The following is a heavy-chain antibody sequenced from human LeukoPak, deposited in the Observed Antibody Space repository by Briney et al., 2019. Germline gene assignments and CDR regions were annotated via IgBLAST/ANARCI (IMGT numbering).Heavy chain of an antibody. Sequence: ASVKVSCKASGYTFTSYDINWVRQATGQGLEWMGLMNPNSGNTGYAQKFQGRVTMTRNTSISTAYMELSSLRSEDTAVYYCARGPPGSYYLFYFDYWGQGTLVTVSS. CDR2: MNPNSGNT. CDR1: GYTFTSYD. D-gene: IGHD1-26*01. V-gene: IGHV1-8*01. J-gene: IGHJ4*02. CDR3: ARGPPGSYYLFYFDY.